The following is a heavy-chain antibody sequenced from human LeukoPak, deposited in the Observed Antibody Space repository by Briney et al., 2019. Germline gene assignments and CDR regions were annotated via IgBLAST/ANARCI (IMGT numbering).Heavy chain of an antibody. D-gene: IGHD1-26*01. Sequence: PSESLSLTCYVSGDSINNHHWAWIRQPPGGGLEWIGYFYYSRDTNSNPSLKRRVTISLDMPNSQFSLTRTSVTAADTAMYYCARLLRPGGRTGDAFDVWGQGTMVTVSS. V-gene: IGHV4-59*08. CDR3: ARLLRPGGRTGDAFDV. CDR2: FYYSRDT. J-gene: IGHJ3*01. CDR1: GDSINNHH.